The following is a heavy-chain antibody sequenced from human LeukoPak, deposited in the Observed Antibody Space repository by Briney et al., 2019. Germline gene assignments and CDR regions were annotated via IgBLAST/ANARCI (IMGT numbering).Heavy chain of an antibody. CDR3: ARGAPSYYGMDV. CDR2: TYYRSKWNN. J-gene: IGHJ6*02. Sequence: SQTLSLTCAISGDSVSRNSAAWNWIRQSPSRGLEWLGRTYYRSKWNNDYGVSVKSRITINPDTSKNQFSLQLNSVTPEDTAVYYCARGAPSYYGMDVWGQGTTVTVSS. V-gene: IGHV6-1*01. CDR1: GDSVSRNSAA.